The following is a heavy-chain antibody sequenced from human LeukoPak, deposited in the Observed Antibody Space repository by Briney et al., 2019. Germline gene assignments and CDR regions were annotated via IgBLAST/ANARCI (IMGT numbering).Heavy chain of an antibody. CDR1: GGSFSGYY. CDR3: ARVRGYTVFDY. CDR2: INHSGST. V-gene: IGHV4-34*01. J-gene: IGHJ4*02. D-gene: IGHD6-25*01. Sequence: SETLSLTCAVYGGSFSGYYWSWIRQPPGKGLEWIGEINHSGSTNYNPSLKSRVTISVDTSKNQFSLKLSSVTAADTAVYYCARVRGYTVFDYWGQGTLVTVSS.